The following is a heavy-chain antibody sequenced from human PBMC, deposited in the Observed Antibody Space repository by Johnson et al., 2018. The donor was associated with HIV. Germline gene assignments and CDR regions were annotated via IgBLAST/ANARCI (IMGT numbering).Heavy chain of an antibody. Sequence: QVQLVESGGGVVQPGRSLRLSCAASGFTFSSYAMHWVRQAPGKGLEWVAVISYDGSNKYYADSVKGRFTISRDNSKNTLYLQMNSLRAEDTAVYYFARDGGNDYGDDVGGCALDIWGQGTMVTVSS. V-gene: IGHV3-30-3*01. CDR2: ISYDGSNK. CDR3: ARDGGNDYGDDVGGCALDI. J-gene: IGHJ3*02. CDR1: GFTFSSYA. D-gene: IGHD4-17*01.